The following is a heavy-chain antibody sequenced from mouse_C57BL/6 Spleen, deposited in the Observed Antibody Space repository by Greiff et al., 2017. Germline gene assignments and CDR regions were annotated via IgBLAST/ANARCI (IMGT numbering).Heavy chain of an antibody. CDR2: ISSGGSYT. V-gene: IGHV5-6*02. Sequence: EVMLVESGGDLVKPGGSLKLSCAASGFTFSSYGMSWVRQTPDKRLEWVATISSGGSYTYYPDSVKGRFTISRDNAKNTLYLQMSSLKSEDTAMYYCASRGGDSYGGYFDVWGTGTTVTVSS. CDR1: GFTFSSYG. J-gene: IGHJ1*03. D-gene: IGHD1-1*01. CDR3: ASRGGDSYGGYFDV.